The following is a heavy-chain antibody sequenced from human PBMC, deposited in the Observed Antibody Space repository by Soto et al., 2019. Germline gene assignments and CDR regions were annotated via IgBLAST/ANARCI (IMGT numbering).Heavy chain of an antibody. J-gene: IGHJ4*02. D-gene: IGHD3-22*01. V-gene: IGHV4-30-4*01. CDR3: ARGSYYYDSSGYSHY. CDR2: IYYSGST. CDR1: GGSISSGDYY. Sequence: SETLSLTCTVSGGSISSGDYYWSWIRQPPGKGLEWIGYIYYSGSTYYNPSLKSRVTISVDTSKNQFSLKLSSVTAADTAVYYCARGSYYYDSSGYSHYWGQGTLVTGSS.